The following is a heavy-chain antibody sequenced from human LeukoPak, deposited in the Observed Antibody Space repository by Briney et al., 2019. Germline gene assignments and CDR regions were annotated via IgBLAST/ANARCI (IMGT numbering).Heavy chain of an antibody. D-gene: IGHD7-27*01. J-gene: IGHJ4*02. CDR1: GGSVSDYY. Sequence: SDTLSLTCTVSGGSVSDYYWSWIRQSPGKGLEWIGYIYYTETSYNPSLKSRVTISADTSKNQFSLKLYSVTAADTAVYYCATRKLGNDYWGQGTLVTVSS. CDR2: IYYTET. CDR3: ATRKLGNDY. V-gene: IGHV4-59*02.